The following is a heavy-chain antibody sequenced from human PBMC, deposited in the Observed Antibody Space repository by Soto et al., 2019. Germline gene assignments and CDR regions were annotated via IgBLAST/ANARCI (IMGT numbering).Heavy chain of an antibody. CDR1: GYTFTNYW. CDR2: IFPRDFDV. J-gene: IGHJ5*01. D-gene: IGHD4-4*01. CDR3: ARLVSLLQPIDS. Sequence: GSLKISCQTSGYTFTNYWIGWVRQMPGGGLEWLGPIFPRDFDVRYSPSFEGQVTISADRSTATAFLQRRSLEASDSALYFCARLVSLLQPIDSWGQGTPVTVSS. V-gene: IGHV5-51*01.